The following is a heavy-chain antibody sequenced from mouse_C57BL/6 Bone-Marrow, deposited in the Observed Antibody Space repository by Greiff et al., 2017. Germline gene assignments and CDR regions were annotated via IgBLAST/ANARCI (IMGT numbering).Heavy chain of an antibody. V-gene: IGHV1-85*01. D-gene: IGHD4-1*01. CDR1: GYTFTSYD. Sequence: VQLQQSGPELVKPGASVKLSCKASGYTFTSYDINWVKQRPGQGLEWIGWIYPRDGSTKYNEKFKGKATLTVDTTSSTAYLELHSLTSEDSAVYFCARLNNWDGWYFDVWGTGTTVTVSS. J-gene: IGHJ1*03. CDR3: ARLNNWDGWYFDV. CDR2: IYPRDGST.